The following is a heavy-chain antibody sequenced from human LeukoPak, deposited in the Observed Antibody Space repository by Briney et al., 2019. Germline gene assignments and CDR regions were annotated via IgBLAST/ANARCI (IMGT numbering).Heavy chain of an antibody. Sequence: TGGSLRLSCAASGFTFSSYSMNWVRQAPGKGLEWVSSISSSSSYIYYADSVKGRFTISRDNAKNSLYLQMNSLRAEDTAVYYCARDDSSGYYPVVAFDIWGQGTMVTVSS. D-gene: IGHD3-22*01. J-gene: IGHJ3*02. V-gene: IGHV3-21*01. CDR1: GFTFSSYS. CDR3: ARDDSSGYYPVVAFDI. CDR2: ISSSSSYI.